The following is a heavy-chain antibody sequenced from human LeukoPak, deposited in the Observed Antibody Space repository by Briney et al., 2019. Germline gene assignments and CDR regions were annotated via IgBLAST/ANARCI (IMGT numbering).Heavy chain of an antibody. CDR3: ARDSSSSSFDY. J-gene: IGHJ4*02. CDR2: INPSGGSA. Sequence: ASVKVSCKASGYTFTTYYMHWVRQAPGQGLEWMGIINPSGGSATYAQKFQGRVTMTRDTSTSTVYMELSSLRSEDTAVYYCARDSSSSSFDYWGQGTLVTVSS. CDR1: GYTFTTYY. D-gene: IGHD6-6*01. V-gene: IGHV1-46*01.